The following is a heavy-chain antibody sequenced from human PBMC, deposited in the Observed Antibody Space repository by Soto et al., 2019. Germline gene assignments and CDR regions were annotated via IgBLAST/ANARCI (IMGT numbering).Heavy chain of an antibody. D-gene: IGHD4-17*01. V-gene: IGHV3-11*06. CDR3: ARDRYDYGDYDEFDY. CDR1: GFTFSDYY. Sequence: GGSLRLSCAASGFTFSDYYMSWIRQAPGKGLEWVSYISSSSSYTNYADSVKGRFTISRDNAKNSLYLQMNSLRAEDTAVYYCARDRYDYGDYDEFDYWGQGTLVTVSS. CDR2: ISSSSSYT. J-gene: IGHJ4*02.